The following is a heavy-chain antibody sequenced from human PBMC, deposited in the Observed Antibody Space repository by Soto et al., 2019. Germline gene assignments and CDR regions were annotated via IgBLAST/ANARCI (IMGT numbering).Heavy chain of an antibody. Sequence: EVQLVESGGGLVQPGGSLRLSCAASGFTISTYPMNWVRQAPGKGLEWVSYISGNSGSIYYADSVKGRFIISRDNAKNSRYLHMSSLRDDDTAVEDCTRQNLEHSSGWYPWGQGTLVIVSS. D-gene: IGHD6-19*01. CDR2: ISGNSGSI. V-gene: IGHV3-48*02. J-gene: IGHJ5*02. CDR1: GFTISTYP. CDR3: TRQNLEHSSGWYP.